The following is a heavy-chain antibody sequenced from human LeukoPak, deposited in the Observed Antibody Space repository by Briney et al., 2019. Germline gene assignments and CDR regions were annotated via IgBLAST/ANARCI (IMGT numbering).Heavy chain of an antibody. CDR1: GGSISSTSYY. J-gene: IGHJ4*02. D-gene: IGHD5-18*01. CDR3: ARVDTAMVDY. Sequence: SETLSLTCTVSGGSISSTSYYWGWIRQPPGKGLEWIGHIYYSGGTYYNPSLKSRVTISVDRSKNQFSLKLSSVTAADTAVYYCARVDTAMVDYWGQGTLVTVSS. V-gene: IGHV4-39*07. CDR2: IYYSGGT.